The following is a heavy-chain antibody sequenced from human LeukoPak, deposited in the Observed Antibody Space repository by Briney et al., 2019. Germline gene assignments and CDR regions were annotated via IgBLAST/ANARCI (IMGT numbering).Heavy chain of an antibody. CDR2: INPNSGGT. Sequence: WASVKVSCKASGYTFTDYYMHWVRQAPGQGLEWMGWINPNSGGTNYAQSFQGRVTMTRDTSISTAYMELSRLRSDDTAVYYCASGSYDFWSGYDWGQGTLVTVSS. CDR1: GYTFTDYY. V-gene: IGHV1-2*02. CDR3: ASGSYDFWSGYD. D-gene: IGHD3-3*01. J-gene: IGHJ4*02.